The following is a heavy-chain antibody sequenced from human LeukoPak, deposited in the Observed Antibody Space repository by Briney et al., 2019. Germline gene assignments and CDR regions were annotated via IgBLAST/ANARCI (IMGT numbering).Heavy chain of an antibody. CDR1: GFTFSSYA. CDR2: ISGSGGST. D-gene: IGHD3-22*01. J-gene: IGHJ4*02. CDR3: AKKSSAIVVVTAY. V-gene: IGHV3-23*01. Sequence: GGSLRLSCAASGFTFSSYAMSWVRQDPGKGLEWVSAISGSGGSTYYADSVKGRFTISRDNSKNTLYLQMNSLRAEDTAVYYCAKKSSAIVVVTAYWGQGTLVTVSS.